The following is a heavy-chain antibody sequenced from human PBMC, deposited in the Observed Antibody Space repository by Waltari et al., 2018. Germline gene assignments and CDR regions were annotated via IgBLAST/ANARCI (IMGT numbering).Heavy chain of an antibody. J-gene: IGHJ4*02. CDR2: ITVSDAT. V-gene: IGHV3-23*01. CDR1: GFTFSSYA. Sequence: EVQLLESGGGLVLPGGSLRLSCAASGFTFSSYAINWVLQAPGTGLRWVSAITVSDATYYTDSVKGRFTISRDTSKNTVYLQMNNLRADDTAVYYCAKPFYNWDDPLHSWGQGTLVTVSS. CDR3: AKPFYNWDDPLHS. D-gene: IGHD1-20*01.